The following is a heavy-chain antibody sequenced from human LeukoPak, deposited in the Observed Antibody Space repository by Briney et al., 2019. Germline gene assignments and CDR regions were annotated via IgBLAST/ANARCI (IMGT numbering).Heavy chain of an antibody. CDR2: ISAYNGHT. V-gene: IGHV1-18*01. J-gene: IGHJ4*02. CDR3: ARDPVWLYGGATPRQLRY. Sequence: GASVKVSCKTSGYNFKDYGVTWVRQAPGQGLEWVEWISAYNGHTNYAQKLQGRVTMTTDTSTRTAYMVLGSLSSDDTAVYYCARDPVWLYGGATPRQLRYWGQGTLVTVSS. D-gene: IGHD3-16*01. CDR1: GYNFKDYG.